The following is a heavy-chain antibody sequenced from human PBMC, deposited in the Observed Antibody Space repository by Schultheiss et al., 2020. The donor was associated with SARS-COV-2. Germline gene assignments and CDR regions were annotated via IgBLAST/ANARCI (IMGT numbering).Heavy chain of an antibody. CDR2: INHSGST. CDR3: ARLGGYRTTY. D-gene: IGHD6-13*01. CDR1: GFTFSSYS. Sequence: GSLRLSCAASGFTFSSYSMNWVRQAPGKGLEWIGEINHSGSTNYNPSLKSRVTISVDTSKNQFSLKLSSVTAADTAVYYCARLGGYRTTYWGQGTLVTVSS. V-gene: IGHV4-34*01. J-gene: IGHJ4*02.